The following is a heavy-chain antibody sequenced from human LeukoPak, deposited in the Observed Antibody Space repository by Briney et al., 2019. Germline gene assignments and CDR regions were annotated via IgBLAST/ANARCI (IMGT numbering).Heavy chain of an antibody. V-gene: IGHV1-2*02. D-gene: IGHD3-22*01. CDR3: ARVDYYDSSGYPISADDY. CDR1: GYTFTGYY. Sequence: ASVTVSYTASGYTFTGYYMLWVRQAPGQGLEWMGWINPNSGGTNYAQKFQGRVTMTRDTSISTAYMELSRLRSDDTAVYYCARVDYYDSSGYPISADDYWGQGTLVTVSS. J-gene: IGHJ4*02. CDR2: INPNSGGT.